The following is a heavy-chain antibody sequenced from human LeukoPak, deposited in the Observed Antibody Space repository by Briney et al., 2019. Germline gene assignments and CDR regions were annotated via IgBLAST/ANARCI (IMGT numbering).Heavy chain of an antibody. CDR1: GFTFSDYY. J-gene: IGHJ5*02. V-gene: IGHV3-11*06. CDR3: ARDRDRGWFDP. CDR2: ISGTSSNT. Sequence: GGSLRLSCEASGFTFSDYYMNWIRQAPGKGLEWVSYISGTSSNTKYADSVKGRFTISRDNAKNSLYLQMNSLRAEDTAVYYCARDRDRGWFDPWGQGTLVTVSS.